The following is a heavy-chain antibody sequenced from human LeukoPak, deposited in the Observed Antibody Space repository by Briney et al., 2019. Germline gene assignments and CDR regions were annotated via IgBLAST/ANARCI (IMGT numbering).Heavy chain of an antibody. Sequence: GGSLRLSCAASGFTFSSYSMNWVRQAPGKGLEWVSSISSSSSYIYYADSVKGRFTISRDNDKNSLYLQMNSLRAEDTAVYYCARLWFGELLKDYWGQGTLVTVSS. CDR2: ISSSSSYI. CDR1: GFTFSSYS. CDR3: ARLWFGELLKDY. V-gene: IGHV3-21*01. D-gene: IGHD3-10*01. J-gene: IGHJ4*02.